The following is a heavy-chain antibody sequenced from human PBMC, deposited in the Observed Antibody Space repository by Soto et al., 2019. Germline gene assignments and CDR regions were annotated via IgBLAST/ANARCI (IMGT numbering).Heavy chain of an antibody. CDR3: ARSRGYSSSWYDY. D-gene: IGHD6-13*01. J-gene: IGHJ4*02. V-gene: IGHV1-18*01. Sequence: GASVKGSCKASGYIFTRYGISWVRQAPGQGLEWMGWISANNGNTNYAQKLQGRVIMTTDTSTSTAYMELRSLRSDDTAVYYCARSRGYSSSWYDYWGQGTLVTVSS. CDR2: ISANNGNT. CDR1: GYIFTRYG.